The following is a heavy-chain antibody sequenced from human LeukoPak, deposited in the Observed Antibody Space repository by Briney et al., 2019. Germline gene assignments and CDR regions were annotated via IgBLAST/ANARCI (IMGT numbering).Heavy chain of an antibody. V-gene: IGHV3-53*01. Sequence: GGSLRFSCAASGFTVSSNYMSWVRQAPGKGLKWVSVIYSGGSTYYADSVKGRFTISRDNSKNTLYLQMNSLRAEDTAVYYCASDSSGYYYGGYDYWGQGTLVTVSS. CDR3: ASDSSGYYYGGYDY. CDR1: GFTVSSNY. CDR2: IYSGGST. J-gene: IGHJ4*02. D-gene: IGHD3-22*01.